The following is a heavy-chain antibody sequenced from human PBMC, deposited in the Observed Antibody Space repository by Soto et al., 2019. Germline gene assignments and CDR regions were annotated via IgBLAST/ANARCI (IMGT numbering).Heavy chain of an antibody. Sequence: VESGGGLVKPGGSLRLACAGSGFTFSDYYVSWIRQAPGEGLEWISYISQSASYSNYADSVKGRFTISRDNVKNSVYLKMNSLRAEDTAVYFCAASGFDSDFWGQGTVVTVSS. CDR2: ISQSASYS. V-gene: IGHV3-11*05. CDR3: AASGFDSDF. J-gene: IGHJ4*02. CDR1: GFTFSDYY. D-gene: IGHD5-12*01.